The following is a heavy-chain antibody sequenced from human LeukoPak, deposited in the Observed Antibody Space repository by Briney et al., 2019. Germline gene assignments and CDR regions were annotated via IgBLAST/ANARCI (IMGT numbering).Heavy chain of an antibody. V-gene: IGHV3-23*01. J-gene: IGHJ6*02. CDR1: GFTFSSYA. D-gene: IGHD3-10*01. Sequence: GGSLRLSCAASGFTFSSYAMSWVRQAPGKGLEWVSAISGSGGSTYYADSVKGRFTISRDNSKNTLYLQMNSLRAEDTAVYYCAKDVRSGSYYRENYYYYGMDVWGQGTTVTVSS. CDR3: AKDVRSGSYYRENYYYYGMDV. CDR2: ISGSGGST.